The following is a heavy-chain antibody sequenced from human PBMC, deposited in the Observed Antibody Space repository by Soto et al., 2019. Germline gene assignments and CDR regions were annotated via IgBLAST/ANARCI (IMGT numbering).Heavy chain of an antibody. J-gene: IGHJ4*02. CDR1: GYTFTSYG. CDR2: ISAYNGNT. D-gene: IGHD5-12*01. CDR3: ARDHHRYSGYDYVDY. Sequence: VSVKVSCKGSGYTFTSYGISWVRQAPGQGLEWMGWISAYNGNTNYADSVKGRFTISRDNAKNSLYLQMNSLRAEDTAVYYCARDHHRYSGYDYVDYWGQGTLVTVSS. V-gene: IGHV1-18*01.